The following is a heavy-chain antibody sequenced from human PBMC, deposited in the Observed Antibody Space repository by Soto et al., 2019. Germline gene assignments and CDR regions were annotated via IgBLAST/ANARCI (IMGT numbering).Heavy chain of an antibody. V-gene: IGHV3-73*01. Sequence: GSLRLSCAASGFTFSGSAMHWVRQASGKGLEWVGRIRSKANSYATAYAASVKGRFTISRDDSKNTAYLQMNSLKTEDTAVYYCTRYWANNREAFDIWGQGTMVTVSS. J-gene: IGHJ3*02. CDR2: IRSKANSYAT. D-gene: IGHD1-20*01. CDR3: TRYWANNREAFDI. CDR1: GFTFSGSA.